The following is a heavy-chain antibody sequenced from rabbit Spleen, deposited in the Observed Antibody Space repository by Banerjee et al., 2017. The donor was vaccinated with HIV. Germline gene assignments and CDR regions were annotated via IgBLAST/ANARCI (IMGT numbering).Heavy chain of an antibody. Sequence: QEQLVESGGGLVQPGTSLTLTCTASGFSGFSFSSSYDMCWVRQAPGKGLEWIGCIAGDSGSIYYAYWVLGRFTISRSTSLNTVDLTVTRLTDADTATYFCARFYAGYGDFGYAAMWGPGTLVTVS. CDR1: GFSGFSFSSSYD. CDR3: ARFYAGYGDFGYAAM. D-gene: IGHD7-1*01. J-gene: IGHJ4*01. CDR2: IAGDSGSI. V-gene: IGHV1S43*01.